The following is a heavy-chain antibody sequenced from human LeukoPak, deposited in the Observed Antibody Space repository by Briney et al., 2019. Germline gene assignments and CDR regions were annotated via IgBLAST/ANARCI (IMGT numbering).Heavy chain of an antibody. D-gene: IGHD3-10*01. CDR3: AKVILTPQTPYNWFDP. CDR2: IYYSGST. V-gene: IGHV4-39*01. J-gene: IGHJ5*02. CDR1: GGSISSSSYC. Sequence: PSETLSLTCTVSGGSISSSSYCWGWIRQPPGKGLEWIGTIYYSGSTYYNPSLKSRVTISVDTSKNQFSLKLSSVTAADTAVYYCAKVILTPQTPYNWFDPWGQGTLVTVSS.